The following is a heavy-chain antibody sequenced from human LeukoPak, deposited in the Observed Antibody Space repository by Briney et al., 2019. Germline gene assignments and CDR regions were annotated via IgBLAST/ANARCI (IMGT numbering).Heavy chain of an antibody. CDR3: ARGRASSWYNWFDP. Sequence: GASVNVSCKASVYTFTSYYMHWGRQAPGQGPEWMGWINHNSGGRNYAQKFQGRVTMTRDTSISTAYMELSRLRSDDTAVYYCARGRASSWYNWFDPWGQGTLVTVSS. D-gene: IGHD6-13*01. J-gene: IGHJ5*02. CDR2: INHNSGGR. CDR1: VYTFTSYY. V-gene: IGHV1-2*02.